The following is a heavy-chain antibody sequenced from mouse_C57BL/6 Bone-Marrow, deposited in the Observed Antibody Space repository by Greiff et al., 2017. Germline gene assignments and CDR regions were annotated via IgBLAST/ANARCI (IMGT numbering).Heavy chain of an antibody. V-gene: IGHV1-5*01. CDR1: GYTFTSYW. Sequence: VHVKQSGTVLARPGASVKMSCKTSGYTFTSYWMHWVKQRPGPGLEWIGAISPGNSDTSYNQKFKGKAKLTAVTSASTAYMELSSLTNEDSAVYYCTIYYREAYYWFDYWGQGTSVTVSS. D-gene: IGHD2-14*01. CDR3: TIYYREAYYWFDY. J-gene: IGHJ4*01. CDR2: ISPGNSDT.